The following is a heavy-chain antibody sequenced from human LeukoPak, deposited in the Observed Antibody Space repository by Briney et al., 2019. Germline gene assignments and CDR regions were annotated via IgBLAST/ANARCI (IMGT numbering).Heavy chain of an antibody. Sequence: PSETLSLTCAVSGGSISSSNWWSWVRQPPGKGLEWIGEINHSGSTNYNPSLKSRVTISVDTSKNQFSLKLSSVTAADTAVYYCARGHVLRFLEWLTHNWFDPWGQGTLVTVSS. D-gene: IGHD3-3*01. CDR2: INHSGST. J-gene: IGHJ5*02. CDR3: ARGHVLRFLEWLTHNWFDP. CDR1: GGSISSSNW. V-gene: IGHV4-4*02.